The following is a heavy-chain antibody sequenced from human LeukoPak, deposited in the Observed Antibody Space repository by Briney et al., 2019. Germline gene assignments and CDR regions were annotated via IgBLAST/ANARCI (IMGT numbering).Heavy chain of an antibody. V-gene: IGHV1-46*01. J-gene: IGHJ5*02. Sequence: ASVKVSCKASGYTFTSYYMHWVRQTPGQGLEWMGIINPSGGSTSYAQKFQGRVTMTRDTSTSTVYMELSSLRSEDTAVYYCARLVGATRDWFDPWGQGTLVTVSS. CDR1: GYTFTSYY. CDR3: ARLVGATRDWFDP. CDR2: INPSGGST. D-gene: IGHD1-26*01.